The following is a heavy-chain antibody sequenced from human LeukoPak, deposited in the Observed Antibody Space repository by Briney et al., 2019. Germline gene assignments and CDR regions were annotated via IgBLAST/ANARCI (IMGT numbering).Heavy chain of an antibody. D-gene: IGHD3-10*01. Sequence: GSLRLSCAASGFTFSSYSMTWVRQAPGKGLEWVSFISSSSSTIYYADSVKGRFTISRDNAKNSLYLQMNSLRAEDTAMYYCARLGGIPTSMLRGTKQGYWGQGTLVTVSS. V-gene: IGHV3-48*01. CDR3: ARLGGIPTSMLRGTKQGY. CDR1: GFTFSSYS. CDR2: ISSSSSTI. J-gene: IGHJ4*02.